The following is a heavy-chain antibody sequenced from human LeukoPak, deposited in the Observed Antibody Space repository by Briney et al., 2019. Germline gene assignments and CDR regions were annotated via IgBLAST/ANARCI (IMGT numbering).Heavy chain of an antibody. CDR2: FSSKAYGGTT. V-gene: IGHV3-49*05. CDR3: TRDLEYCSSTSCYTFDY. D-gene: IGHD2-2*01. Sequence: KPGRSLRLSCTASGFTLGDYAMSWSRRAPGKGRGGLGFFSSKAYGGTTEYAESVKGRFTISRDDSKSIAYLQMNSLKTEDTAVYYCTRDLEYCSSTSCYTFDYWGQGTLVTVSS. CDR1: GFTLGDYA. J-gene: IGHJ4*02.